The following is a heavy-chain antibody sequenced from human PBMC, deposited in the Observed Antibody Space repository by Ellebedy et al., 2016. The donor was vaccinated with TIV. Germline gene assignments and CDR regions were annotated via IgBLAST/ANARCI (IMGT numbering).Heavy chain of an antibody. CDR3: ARNYFDWLILVYYYGMDV. CDR2: ISWNSGSI. D-gene: IGHD3-9*01. CDR1: GFTFDDYA. Sequence: GGSLRLSXAASGFTFDDYAMHWVRQAPGKGLEWVSGISWNSGSIGYADSVKGRFTISRDNAKNSLYLQMNSLRAEDTAVYYCARNYFDWLILVYYYGMDVWGQGTTVTVSS. J-gene: IGHJ6*02. V-gene: IGHV3-9*01.